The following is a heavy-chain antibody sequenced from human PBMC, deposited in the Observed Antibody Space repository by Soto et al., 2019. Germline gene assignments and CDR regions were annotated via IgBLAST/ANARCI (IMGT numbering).Heavy chain of an antibody. CDR1: GFTLSSYE. CDR3: ARDLAGSGSYYPLWYFDL. V-gene: IGHV3-48*03. CDR2: ISSSGSTI. D-gene: IGHD1-26*01. J-gene: IGHJ2*01. Sequence: GGSLRLSCAASGFTLSSYEMNWVRQAPGKGLEWVSYISSSGSTIYYADSVKGRFTISRDNAKNSLYLQMNSLRAEDTAVYYCARDLAGSGSYYPLWYFDLWGRGTLVTVSS.